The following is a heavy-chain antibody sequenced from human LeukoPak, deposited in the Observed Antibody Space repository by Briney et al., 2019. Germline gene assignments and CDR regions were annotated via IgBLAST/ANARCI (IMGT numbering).Heavy chain of an antibody. CDR2: IIPILGIA. J-gene: IGHJ4*02. D-gene: IGHD3-16*02. V-gene: IGHV1-69*04. CDR3: ARALYDYVWGSYPVD. Sequence: SVKVSCKASGGTFSSYAISWVRQAPGQGLEWMGRIIPILGIANYAQKFQGRVTITADKSTSTAYMELSSLRSEDTAAYYCARALYDYVWGSYPVDWGQGTLVTVSS. CDR1: GGTFSSYA.